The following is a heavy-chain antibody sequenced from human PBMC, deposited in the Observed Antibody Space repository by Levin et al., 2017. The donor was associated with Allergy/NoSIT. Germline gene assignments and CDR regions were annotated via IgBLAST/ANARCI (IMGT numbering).Heavy chain of an antibody. CDR3: AREFKQQLILQIDYFDY. CDR2: IWYDGSNK. D-gene: IGHD6-13*01. V-gene: IGHV3-33*01. J-gene: IGHJ4*02. Sequence: LSLTCAASGFTFSSYGMHWVRQAPGKGLEWVAVIWYDGSNKYYADSVKGRFTISRDNSKNTLYLQMNSLRAEDTAVYYCAREFKQQLILQIDYFDYWRQGTLVPVSS. CDR1: GFTFSSYG.